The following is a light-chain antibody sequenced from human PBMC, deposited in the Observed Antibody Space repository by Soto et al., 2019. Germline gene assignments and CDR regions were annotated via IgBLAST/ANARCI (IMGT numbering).Light chain of an antibody. J-gene: IGLJ2*01. CDR3: SSVTTRSTVV. CDR1: SSDVGGYNY. Sequence: QSALTQPASVSGSPGQSITISCTGTSSDVGGYNYVSWYQQHPGKAPKLMIYEVSNRPSGVSNRFSGSKSGNTASLTISGLQHEDEADYYCSSVTTRSTVVFGGGTKLTVL. V-gene: IGLV2-14*01. CDR2: EVS.